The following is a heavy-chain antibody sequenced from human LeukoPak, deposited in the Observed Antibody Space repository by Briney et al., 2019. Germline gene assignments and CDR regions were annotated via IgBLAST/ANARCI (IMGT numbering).Heavy chain of an antibody. D-gene: IGHD6-13*01. CDR2: IYSGGST. CDR1: GFTLSSNY. J-gene: IGHJ4*02. Sequence: GGSLRLSCAASGFTLSSNYMSWVCQAPGKGLEWVSVIYSGGSTYYADSVKGRFTISRDNSKNTLYLQMNSLRAEDTALYYCARGRGSSWFFDYWGQGTLVTVSS. CDR3: ARGRGSSWFFDY. V-gene: IGHV3-53*01.